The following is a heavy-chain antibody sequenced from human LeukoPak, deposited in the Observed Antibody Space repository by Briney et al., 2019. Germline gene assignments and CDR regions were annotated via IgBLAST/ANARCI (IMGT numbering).Heavy chain of an antibody. Sequence: PGGSLGLSCAASGFTFSSYAMHWVRQAPGKGLEWVAVISYDGSNKYYADSVKGRFTISRDNSKNTLYLQMNSLRAEDTAVYYCARDVRAILTGYFFDYWGQGTLVTVSS. CDR2: ISYDGSNK. CDR1: GFTFSSYA. D-gene: IGHD3-9*01. J-gene: IGHJ4*02. V-gene: IGHV3-30*04. CDR3: ARDVRAILTGYFFDY.